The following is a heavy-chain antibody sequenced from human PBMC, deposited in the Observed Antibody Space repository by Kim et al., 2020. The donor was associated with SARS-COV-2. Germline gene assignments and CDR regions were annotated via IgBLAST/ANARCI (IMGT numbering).Heavy chain of an antibody. D-gene: IGHD4-17*01. CDR1: GFTFSSYS. CDR3: ARDSPGYTVTKCFDY. V-gene: IGHV3-48*02. J-gene: IGHJ4*02. Sequence: GGSLRLSCAASGFTFSSYSMNWVRQAPGKGLGWVSYISSSSSTIYYADSVKGRFTISRDNAKNSLYLQMNSLRDEDTAVYYCARDSPGYTVTKCFDYWGQGTLVTVSS. CDR2: ISSSSSTI.